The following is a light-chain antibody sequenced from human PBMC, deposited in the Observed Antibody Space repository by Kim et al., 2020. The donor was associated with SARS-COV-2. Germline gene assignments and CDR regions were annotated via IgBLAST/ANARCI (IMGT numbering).Light chain of an antibody. CDR2: GKN. J-gene: IGLJ3*02. CDR1: SLRSYY. Sequence: SSELTQDPAVSVALGQTVRITCQGDSLRSYYASWYQQKPGQAPVLVIYGKNNRPSGIPDRFSGSSSGNTDSLTITGAPAEDEADYYCNSRDSSGNTPWVF. CDR3: NSRDSSGNTPWV. V-gene: IGLV3-19*01.